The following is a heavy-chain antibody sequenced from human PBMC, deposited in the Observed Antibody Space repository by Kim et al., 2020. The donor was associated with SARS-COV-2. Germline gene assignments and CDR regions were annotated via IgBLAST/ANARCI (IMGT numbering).Heavy chain of an antibody. Sequence: SVKVSCKASGGTFSSYAISWVRQAPGQGLEWMGRIIPILGIANYAQKFQGRVTITADKSTSTAYMELSSLRSEDTAVYYCARPRGSSWSFDYWGQGTLVTVSS. V-gene: IGHV1-69*04. CDR1: GGTFSSYA. J-gene: IGHJ4*02. CDR3: ARPRGSSWSFDY. CDR2: IIPILGIA. D-gene: IGHD6-13*01.